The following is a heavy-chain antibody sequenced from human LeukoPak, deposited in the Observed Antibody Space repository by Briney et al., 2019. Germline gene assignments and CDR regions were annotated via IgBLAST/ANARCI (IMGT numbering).Heavy chain of an antibody. V-gene: IGHV4-38-2*02. CDR3: ARPRYDSSGYTYFDY. CDR1: GYSISSGYY. Sequence: SETLSLTCTVSGYSISSGYYWGWIRQPPGKGLEWIGSIYHSGSTYYNPSLKSLVTISVDTSKNQFSLKLSSVTAADTAVYYCARPRYDSSGYTYFDYWGQGTLVTVSS. J-gene: IGHJ4*02. D-gene: IGHD3-22*01. CDR2: IYHSGST.